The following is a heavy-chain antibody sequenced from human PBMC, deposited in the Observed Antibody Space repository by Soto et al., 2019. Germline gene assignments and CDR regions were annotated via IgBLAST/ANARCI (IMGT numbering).Heavy chain of an antibody. Sequence: PGGSLRLSCAASGFTFSSYWMSWVRQAPGKGLEWVANIKQDGSEKYYVDSVKGRFTISRDNAKNSLYLQMNSLRAEDTAVYYCARVNEELWFGVLYYYMDVWGKGTTVTVSS. CDR3: ARVNEELWFGVLYYYMDV. CDR1: GFTFSSYW. D-gene: IGHD3-10*01. J-gene: IGHJ6*03. CDR2: IKQDGSEK. V-gene: IGHV3-7*01.